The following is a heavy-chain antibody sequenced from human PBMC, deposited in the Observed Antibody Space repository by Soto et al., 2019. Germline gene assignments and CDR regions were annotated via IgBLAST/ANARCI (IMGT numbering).Heavy chain of an antibody. CDR2: IYYSGST. V-gene: IGHV4-59*08. Sequence: SETLSLTCTVSGGSISSYYWSWSRQPPGKGLEWIGYIYYSGSTNYNPSLKSRVTISVDTSKNQFSLKLSSVTAADTAVYYCARRYGGNLDYWGQGTLVTVSS. J-gene: IGHJ4*02. D-gene: IGHD1-26*01. CDR3: ARRYGGNLDY. CDR1: GGSISSYY.